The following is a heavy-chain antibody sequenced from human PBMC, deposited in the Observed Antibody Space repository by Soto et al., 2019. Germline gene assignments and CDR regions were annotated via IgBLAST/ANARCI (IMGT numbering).Heavy chain of an antibody. V-gene: IGHV1-2*02. D-gene: IGHD4-4*01. J-gene: IGHJ4*02. CDR2: INPKSGVT. Sequence: GASVKVSCKASGYSFTDYFMHWVRQAPGQGLEWMGWINPKSGVTNYAQRFQGRVTMTIDTSITTAYMDLSSLKSDDTAVYYCATDSDYSSSWAYCGQGTPVTVSS. CDR3: ATDSDYSSSWAY. CDR1: GYSFTDYF.